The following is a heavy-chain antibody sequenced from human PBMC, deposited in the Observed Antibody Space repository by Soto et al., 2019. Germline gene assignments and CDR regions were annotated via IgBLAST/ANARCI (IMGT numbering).Heavy chain of an antibody. CDR1: GFSLSSIGVA. V-gene: IGHV2-5*01. J-gene: IGHJ4*02. Sequence: SGPTLVNPTQALTLTCTFSGFSLSSIGVAVGWIRQPPGKALEWLALLYWNDDRRYSPSLKSRLTITKDTSKNQVVLTMTNMDPADTATYYCAHSASVPCCYYFDSWGQGTRVTVSS. D-gene: IGHD1-26*01. CDR2: LYWNDDR. CDR3: AHSASVPCCYYFDS.